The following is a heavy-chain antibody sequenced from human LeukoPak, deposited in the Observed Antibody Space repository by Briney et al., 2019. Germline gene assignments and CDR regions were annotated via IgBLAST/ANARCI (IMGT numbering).Heavy chain of an antibody. CDR2: IIPIFGTA. J-gene: IGHJ3*02. D-gene: IGHD5-24*01. CDR3: ASERSANDAFDI. Sequence: GGSLRLSCAASGFTFSSYAISWVRQAPGQGLEWMGGIIPIFGTANYAQKFQGRVTITADESTSTAYMELSSLRSEDTAVYYCASERSANDAFDIWGQGTMVTVSS. V-gene: IGHV1-69*01. CDR1: GFTFSSYA.